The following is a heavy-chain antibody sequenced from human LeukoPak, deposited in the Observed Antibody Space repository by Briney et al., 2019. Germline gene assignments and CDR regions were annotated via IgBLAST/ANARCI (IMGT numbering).Heavy chain of an antibody. CDR1: GGSFSGYY. Sequence: TASETLSLTCAVYGGSFSGYYWSWLRQPPGKGLEWIGEINHSGSTNYNPSLKSRVTISVDTSKNQFSLKLSSVTAADTAVYYCARLRDYSFDYWGQGTLVTVSS. CDR2: INHSGST. CDR3: ARLRDYSFDY. J-gene: IGHJ4*02. D-gene: IGHD3/OR15-3a*01. V-gene: IGHV4-34*01.